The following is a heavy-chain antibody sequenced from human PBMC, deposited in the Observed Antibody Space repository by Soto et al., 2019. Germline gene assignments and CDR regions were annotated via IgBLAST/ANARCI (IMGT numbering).Heavy chain of an antibody. J-gene: IGHJ6*02. CDR2: NYYSGIT. V-gene: IGHV4-31*03. D-gene: IGHD6-6*01. CDR1: GGSISSGGYY. CDR3: ARGSSIAGLYYVMDV. Sequence: SETLSLTCTVSGGSISSGGYYWTWIRQHPGKGLEWIGYNYYSGITYYNPSLKSRVTISLDASKNQFSLKLSSVTAADTAVYYCARGSSIAGLYYVMDVWGQGTTVTVSS.